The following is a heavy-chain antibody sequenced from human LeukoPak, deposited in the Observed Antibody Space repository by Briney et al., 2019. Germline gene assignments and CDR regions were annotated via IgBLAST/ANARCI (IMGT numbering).Heavy chain of an antibody. J-gene: IGHJ4*02. CDR3: AKVVTGYCSTTSCPFDS. D-gene: IGHD2-2*01. Sequence: GGSLRLSCAASGFTFSTYGMDWVRQAPGKGLEWVAYIRYDGSNKNYADSVKGRFTISRDNSKNTLYLQMSSLRAEDTAVYYRAKVVTGYCSTTSCPFDSWGQGTLVTVSS. CDR1: GFTFSTYG. V-gene: IGHV3-30*02. CDR2: IRYDGSNK.